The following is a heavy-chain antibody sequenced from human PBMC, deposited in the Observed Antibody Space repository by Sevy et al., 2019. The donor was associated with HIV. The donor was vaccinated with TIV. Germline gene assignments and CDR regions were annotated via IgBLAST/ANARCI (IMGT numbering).Heavy chain of an antibody. CDR2: IKRKTDGGTT. J-gene: IGHJ4*02. Sequence: GGSLRLSCEASGFSFINAWMTWVRQAPGKGLEWVGLIKRKTDGGTTDYAAPVKGRFTISRDDSKNALYLQMDSLKTEDTAMYYCTTDLIQLDYGDYVRSDSFWGQGTRVTVSS. CDR3: TTDLIQLDYGDYVRSDSF. D-gene: IGHD4-17*01. CDR1: GFSFINAW. V-gene: IGHV3-15*01.